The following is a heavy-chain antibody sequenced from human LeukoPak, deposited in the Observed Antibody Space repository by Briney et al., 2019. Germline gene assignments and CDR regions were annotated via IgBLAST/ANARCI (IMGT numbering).Heavy chain of an antibody. D-gene: IGHD2/OR15-2a*01. CDR2: INPDSGGT. J-gene: IGHJ3*01. CDR3: ARTFYDTLDSDAFDF. V-gene: IGHV1-2*02. CDR1: GYTFTGYY. Sequence: ASVKVSCTASGYTFTGYYMHWVRQAPGQGLGWMGWINPDSGGTNNAQKFQGRVTMTRDTSISTAYMELSRLRSDDTAVYYCARTFYDTLDSDAFDFWGQGTMVIVSS.